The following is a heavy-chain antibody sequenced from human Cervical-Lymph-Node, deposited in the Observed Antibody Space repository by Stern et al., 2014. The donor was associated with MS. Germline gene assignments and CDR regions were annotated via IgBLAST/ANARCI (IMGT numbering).Heavy chain of an antibody. CDR3: ATRRGCSGGSCSSRSLDY. Sequence: VQLVESGADVKKPGASVKVSCKASGYTFTAYNMHWLRQAPGQALEWMGRINPNSGGTNYAPKVQDRVTMTRDTSISTVYMELSRLRSNDTAMYYCATRRGCSGGSCSSRSLDYWGQGTLVTVSS. J-gene: IGHJ4*02. D-gene: IGHD2-15*01. V-gene: IGHV1-2*06. CDR2: INPNSGGT. CDR1: GYTFTAYN.